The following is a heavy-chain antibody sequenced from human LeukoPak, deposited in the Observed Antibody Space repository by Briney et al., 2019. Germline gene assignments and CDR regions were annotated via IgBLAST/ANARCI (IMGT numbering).Heavy chain of an antibody. CDR3: ARGSHGLYYYYGMDV. CDR1: GFTFSSFE. V-gene: IGHV3-48*03. CDR2: ISSSGSTI. J-gene: IGHJ6*02. Sequence: GSLKLSCAASGFTFSSFEIKWVRQAPGKGLEGGSFISSSGSTIYYADSLKGRFTISRDNAKNSLYLQMNSLRAEDTAVYYCARGSHGLYYYYGMDVWGQGTTVTVSS. D-gene: IGHD5-24*01.